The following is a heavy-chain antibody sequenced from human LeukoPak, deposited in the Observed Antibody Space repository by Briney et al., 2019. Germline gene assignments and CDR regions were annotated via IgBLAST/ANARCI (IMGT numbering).Heavy chain of an antibody. CDR1: GYTFTSHG. Sequence: ASVKVSCKASGYTFTSHGISWVRQAPGQGLEWMGWISAYNGNTNYAQKLQGRVTMTTDTSTSTAYMELRSLRSDDTAVYYCARVGGAYGSGSYAFDIWGQGTMVTVSS. CDR3: ARVGGAYGSGSYAFDI. V-gene: IGHV1-18*01. CDR2: ISAYNGNT. D-gene: IGHD3-10*01. J-gene: IGHJ3*02.